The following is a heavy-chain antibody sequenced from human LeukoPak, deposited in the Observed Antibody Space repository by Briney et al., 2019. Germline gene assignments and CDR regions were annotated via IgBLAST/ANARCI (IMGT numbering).Heavy chain of an antibody. V-gene: IGHV3-30*03. CDR1: GFTFSSYG. Sequence: GGSLRLSCAASGFTFSSYGMHWVRQAPGKGLEWVAVISYDGSNKYYADSVKGRLTISRDNSKNTLYLQMNSLRAEDTAVYYCARVTAGYCSSTSCLLTGTFDYWGQGTLVTVSS. CDR2: ISYDGSNK. J-gene: IGHJ4*02. CDR3: ARVTAGYCSSTSCLLTGTFDY. D-gene: IGHD2-2*01.